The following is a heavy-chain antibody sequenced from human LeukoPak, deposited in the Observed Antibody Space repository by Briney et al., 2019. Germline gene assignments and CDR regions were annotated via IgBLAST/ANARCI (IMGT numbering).Heavy chain of an antibody. CDR2: IFGSGGSA. V-gene: IGHV3-23*01. J-gene: IGHJ4*02. D-gene: IGHD2-15*01. CDR3: GKTTVGYSSGRYPGWPVDY. Sequence: GGSLRLSCVASGFTFNSYAMYWVRQAPGKGLEWISGIFGSGGSAHYADSVKGRSTISRDNSKNTVCLQLDSLRVEDTAVYYCGKTTVGYSSGRYPGWPVDYWGQGALVTVSS. CDR1: GFTFNSYA.